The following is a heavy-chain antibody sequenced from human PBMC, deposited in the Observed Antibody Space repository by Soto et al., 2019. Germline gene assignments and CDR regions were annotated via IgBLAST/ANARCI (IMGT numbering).Heavy chain of an antibody. CDR1: GFTFSSYW. Sequence: GGSLRLSCAASGFTFSSYWMSWVRQAPGKGLEWVANIKQDGSEKYYVDSVKGRFTISRDNAKNSLYLQMNSLRAEDTAVYYCARVGQQLTGWIPSPPSDYWGQGTLVTVSS. J-gene: IGHJ4*02. CDR3: ARVGQQLTGWIPSPPSDY. CDR2: IKQDGSEK. D-gene: IGHD6-13*01. V-gene: IGHV3-7*01.